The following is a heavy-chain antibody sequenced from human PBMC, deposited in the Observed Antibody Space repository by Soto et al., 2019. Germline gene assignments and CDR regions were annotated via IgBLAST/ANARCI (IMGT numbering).Heavy chain of an antibody. J-gene: IGHJ5*02. CDR2: INPSGGST. V-gene: IGHV1-46*01. CDR3: ARDPQLYDEVVPAAISWFDP. Sequence: ASVKVSCKASGYTFTSYYMHWVRQAPGQGLEWMGIINPSGGSTSYAQKFQGRVTMTRDTSTSTVYMELSSLRSEDTAVSYCARDPQLYDEVVPAAISWFDPWGQGTLVTVSS. D-gene: IGHD2-2*01. CDR1: GYTFTSYY.